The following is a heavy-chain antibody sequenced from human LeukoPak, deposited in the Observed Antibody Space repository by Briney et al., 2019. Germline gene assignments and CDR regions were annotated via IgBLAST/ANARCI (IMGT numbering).Heavy chain of an antibody. V-gene: IGHV4-59*11. Sequence: SETLSLTCTVSGGSISSHYWSWIRQPPGKGLEWIGYIYYSGSTNYNPSLKSRVTISVDTSKNQFSLKLSSVTAADTAVYYCARETHSSSWYYYYMYVWGKGTTVTVSS. J-gene: IGHJ6*03. CDR2: IYYSGST. CDR3: ARETHSSSWYYYYMYV. CDR1: GGSISSHY. D-gene: IGHD6-6*01.